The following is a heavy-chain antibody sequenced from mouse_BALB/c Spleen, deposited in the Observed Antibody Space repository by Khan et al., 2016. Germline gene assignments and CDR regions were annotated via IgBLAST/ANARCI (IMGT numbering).Heavy chain of an antibody. CDR3: ASLGYAY. D-gene: IGHD3-1*01. CDR2: INPSTGYT. J-gene: IGHJ3*01. V-gene: IGHV1-7*01. CDR1: GYTFTSYW. Sequence: QVQLEQSGAELAKPGASVTMSCKASGYTFTSYWMHWVKQRPGQGLEWIGYINPSTGYTEYNQKFKDKATLTADTSSSTSYMQLSSLTSDDSAVYYCASLGYAYWGQGTLVTVSA.